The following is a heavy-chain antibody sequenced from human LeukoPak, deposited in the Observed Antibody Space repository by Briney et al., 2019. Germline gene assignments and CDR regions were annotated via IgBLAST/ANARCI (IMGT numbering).Heavy chain of an antibody. Sequence: GGSLRLSCAASGFTFSTYWMTWVRQAPGKGLEWVANIKPDGSEKESVDSVKGRFTISRDNAKNSLYLQVNSLRVDDTANYFCARGRDRHDYWGQGTLVTVSS. J-gene: IGHJ4*02. V-gene: IGHV3-7*04. CDR1: GFTFSTYW. CDR3: ARGRDRHDY. CDR2: IKPDGSEK.